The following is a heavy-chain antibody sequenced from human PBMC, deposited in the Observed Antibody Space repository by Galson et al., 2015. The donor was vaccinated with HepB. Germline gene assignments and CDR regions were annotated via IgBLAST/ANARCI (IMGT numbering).Heavy chain of an antibody. CDR2: VDPEDGET. D-gene: IGHD3-10*01. Sequence: VKVSCKVSGYTFTDYYMHWVQQAPGKGLEWMGLVDPEDGETIYAEKFQGRVTITADTSTDTAYMELSSLRSEDTAVYYCATEPMVQGVAGGSDYWGQGTLVTVSS. CDR3: ATEPMVQGVAGGSDY. CDR1: GYTFTDYY. J-gene: IGHJ4*02. V-gene: IGHV1-69-2*01.